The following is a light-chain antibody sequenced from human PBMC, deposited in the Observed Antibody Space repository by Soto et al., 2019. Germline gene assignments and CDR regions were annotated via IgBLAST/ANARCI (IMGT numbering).Light chain of an antibody. V-gene: IGKV1-5*03. Sequence: DIQMTQSPSTLSASVGDRVTITCRASHSISDSLAWYQQKPGKAPKLLIYEASSLKSGVPSRFIGSRSGTEYPLTISSLHPDDFATYYCQQYNGYWTFGQGTKVQIK. CDR1: HSISDS. J-gene: IGKJ1*01. CDR2: EAS. CDR3: QQYNGYWT.